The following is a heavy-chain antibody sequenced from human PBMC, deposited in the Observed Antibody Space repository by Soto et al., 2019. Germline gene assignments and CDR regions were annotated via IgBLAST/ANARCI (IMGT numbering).Heavy chain of an antibody. Sequence: QVQLQESGPGLVKPSETLSLTCTVSGGSISSYYWSWIRQPPGKGLEWIGHIYYSGSTNYDPSLKSRVTISVDTSKSQFSLNLSSVTAADTAVYYGARRYGSVFDIWGQGTMVTVSS. V-gene: IGHV4-59*08. J-gene: IGHJ3*02. CDR2: IYYSGST. D-gene: IGHD3-10*01. CDR3: ARRYGSVFDI. CDR1: GGSISSYY.